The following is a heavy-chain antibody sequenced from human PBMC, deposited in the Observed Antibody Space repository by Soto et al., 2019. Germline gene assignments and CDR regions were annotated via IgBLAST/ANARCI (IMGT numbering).Heavy chain of an antibody. Sequence: ASVKVSCKVSGYTLTELSMHWVRQAPGKGLEWMGGFDPEDGETIYAQKFQGRVTMTEDTSTDTAYMELSSLRSEDTAVYYCETGPLLRFLEWSPLYGMDVWGQGTTVTVSS. V-gene: IGHV1-24*01. CDR2: FDPEDGET. J-gene: IGHJ6*02. CDR3: ETGPLLRFLEWSPLYGMDV. D-gene: IGHD3-3*01. CDR1: GYTLTELS.